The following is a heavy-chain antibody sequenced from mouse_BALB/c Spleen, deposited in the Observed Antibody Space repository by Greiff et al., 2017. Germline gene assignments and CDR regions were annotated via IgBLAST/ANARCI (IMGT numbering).Heavy chain of an antibody. CDR1: GFSIKDYY. Sequence: VQLQQSGAELVRPGALVKLSCKASGFSIKDYYMHWVKQRPEQGLEWIGWIDPENGNTIYDPKFQGKASITADTSSNTAYLQLSSLTSEDTAVYYCARGWLLRPYAMDYWGQGTSVTVSS. D-gene: IGHD2-3*01. CDR2: IDPENGNT. CDR3: ARGWLLRPYAMDY. V-gene: IGHV14-1*02. J-gene: IGHJ4*01.